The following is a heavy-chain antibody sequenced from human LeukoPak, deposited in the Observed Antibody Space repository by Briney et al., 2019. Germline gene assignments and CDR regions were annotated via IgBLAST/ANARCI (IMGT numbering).Heavy chain of an antibody. Sequence: PGGSLRLSCAVSGFTFDHYWMTWVRQAPGKGLEWVANIKEDGSDKYYVDSVKGRFTISRDNAKNSLYLQMNSLRAEDTAVYYCARDRWGYSYGGDWGQGTLVTVSS. CDR1: GFTFDHYW. V-gene: IGHV3-7*01. CDR3: ARDRWGYSYGGD. D-gene: IGHD5-18*01. J-gene: IGHJ4*02. CDR2: IKEDGSDK.